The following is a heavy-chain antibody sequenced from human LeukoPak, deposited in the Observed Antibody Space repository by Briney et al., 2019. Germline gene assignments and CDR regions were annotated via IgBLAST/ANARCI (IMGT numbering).Heavy chain of an antibody. J-gene: IGHJ6*04. Sequence: SETLSLTCAVSGYSISSGYYRGWLRQPPGKGPDRIGSILHSGRTYYNPSLKRRVNMSVDTSKNQISLKLSSVTAADTAVYYCARASGSYGSGSYYYYGMDVWGKGTTVTVSS. V-gene: IGHV4-38-2*01. CDR1: GYSISSGYY. CDR3: ARASGSYGSGSYYYYGMDV. CDR2: ILHSGRT. D-gene: IGHD3-10*01.